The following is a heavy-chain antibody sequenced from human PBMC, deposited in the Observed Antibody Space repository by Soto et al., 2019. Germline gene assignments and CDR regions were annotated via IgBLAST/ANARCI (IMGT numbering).Heavy chain of an antibody. V-gene: IGHV1-2*04. CDR1: GYTFTGYY. CDR2: INPNSGGT. D-gene: IGHD3-9*01. Sequence: ASVKVSCKASGYTFTGYYMHWVRQAPGQGLEWMGWINPNSGGTNYAQKFQGWVTMTRDTSISTAYMELSRLRSDDTAVYYCARAPLASYDILTGYPHDAFDIWGQGTMVTVSS. J-gene: IGHJ3*02. CDR3: ARAPLASYDILTGYPHDAFDI.